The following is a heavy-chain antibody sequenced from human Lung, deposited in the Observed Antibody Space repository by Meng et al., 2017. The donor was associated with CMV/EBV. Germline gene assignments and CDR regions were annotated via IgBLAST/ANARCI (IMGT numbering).Heavy chain of an antibody. J-gene: IGHJ3*02. CDR2: INPDNGGS. Sequence: ASVXVSXKASGYTFIDYYIHWVRKAPGQGLEWMGWINPDNGGSSFAQKFEGRVTMTGDSLTSTAYTVLSRLRSDDTAVYYCARTSTARDFADAFDIWGQGXVVTVSS. D-gene: IGHD3-3*01. CDR3: ARTSTARDFADAFDI. V-gene: IGHV1-2*02. CDR1: GYTFIDYY.